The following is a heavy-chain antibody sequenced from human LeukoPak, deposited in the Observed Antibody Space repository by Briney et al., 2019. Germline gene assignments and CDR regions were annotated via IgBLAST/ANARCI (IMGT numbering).Heavy chain of an antibody. D-gene: IGHD2-21*02. CDR1: GFTFSDYA. Sequence: GGSLRLSCTASGFTFSDYAMNWVRQAPGKGLEWVSYSTTSDETIFYADSVKDRFTMSRDNAKNSLYLQMNSLRDEDTAVYYCAREQVNCGGDCLDYWGQGTLVTVSS. V-gene: IGHV3-48*02. CDR2: STTSDETI. J-gene: IGHJ4*02. CDR3: AREQVNCGGDCLDY.